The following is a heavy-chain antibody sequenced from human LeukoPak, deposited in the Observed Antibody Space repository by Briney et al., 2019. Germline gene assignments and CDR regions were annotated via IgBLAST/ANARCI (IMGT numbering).Heavy chain of an antibody. Sequence: ASVKVSCKASGYTFTSYYMHWVRQAPGQGLEWMGIINPSDGSTSYAQKFQGRVTMTRDTSTSTVYMELSSLRSEDTAVYYCARVGEDYYYGMDVWGQGTTVTVSS. D-gene: IGHD3-10*01. CDR1: GYTFTSYY. CDR3: ARVGEDYYYGMDV. V-gene: IGHV1-46*01. CDR2: INPSDGST. J-gene: IGHJ6*02.